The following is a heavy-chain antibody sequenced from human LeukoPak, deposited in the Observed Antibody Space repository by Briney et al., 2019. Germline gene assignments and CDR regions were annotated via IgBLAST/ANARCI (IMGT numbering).Heavy chain of an antibody. Sequence: SETLSLTCAVSGGSISSGDYSWSWIRQPPGKGLEWIGYIYHSGSTYYNPSLKSRVTISVDRSKNQFSLKLSSVTAAGTAVYYCARGDTYCSGGFCWLYSFDYWGQGTLVTVSS. D-gene: IGHD2-15*01. CDR2: IYHSGST. V-gene: IGHV4-30-2*01. J-gene: IGHJ4*02. CDR1: GGSISSGDYS. CDR3: ARGDTYCSGGFCWLYSFDY.